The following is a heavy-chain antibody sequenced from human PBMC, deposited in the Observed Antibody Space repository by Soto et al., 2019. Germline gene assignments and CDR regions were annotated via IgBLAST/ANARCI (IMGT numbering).Heavy chain of an antibody. V-gene: IGHV1-3*01. CDR3: AREATIFGVAPYYMDV. CDR2: INAGNGNT. J-gene: IGHJ6*03. CDR1: GYTFTSYA. D-gene: IGHD3-3*01. Sequence: ASVKVSCKASGYTFTSYAMHWVRQAPGQRLEWMGWINAGNGNTKYSQKFQGRVTITRDTSASTAYMELSSLRSEDTAVYYCAREATIFGVAPYYMDVWGKGTTVTVSS.